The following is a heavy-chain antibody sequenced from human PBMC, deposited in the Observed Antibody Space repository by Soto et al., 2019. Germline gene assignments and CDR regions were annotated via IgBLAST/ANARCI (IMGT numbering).Heavy chain of an antibody. CDR1: GFTFDDFG. D-gene: IGHD4-4*01. CDR3: AGLDKTSNFVQY. J-gene: IGHJ4*02. Sequence: PGGSLRLSCAASGFTFDDFGMSWVRQAPGKGLEWVSAISDSGFDTYPADSVKGRFSISRDNSRNTLSLQMNSVRVEDTAIYYCAGLDKTSNFVQYWGQGTQVTVSS. V-gene: IGHV3-23*01. CDR2: ISDSGFDT.